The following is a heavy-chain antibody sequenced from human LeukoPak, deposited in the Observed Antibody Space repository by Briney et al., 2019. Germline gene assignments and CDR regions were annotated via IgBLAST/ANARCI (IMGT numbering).Heavy chain of an antibody. CDR3: ARASNRNSINFDY. D-gene: IGHD1-1*01. Sequence: GGSLRLSCAASGFTFSSYWMHWVCQAPGKGLVWVSRINGDGSTSNYADSVKGRFTISRDNAKNTLYLQMNSLRAEDTAVYYCARASNRNSINFDYWGQGTLVTVSS. CDR2: INGDGSTS. J-gene: IGHJ4*02. V-gene: IGHV3-74*01. CDR1: GFTFSSYW.